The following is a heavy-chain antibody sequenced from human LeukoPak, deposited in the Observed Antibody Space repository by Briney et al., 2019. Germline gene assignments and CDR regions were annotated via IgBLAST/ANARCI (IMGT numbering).Heavy chain of an antibody. J-gene: IGHJ4*02. V-gene: IGHV3-21*01. Sequence: GGSLRLSCAASGFIFSTYEMNWVRQAPGKGLEWVSSISSSSSYIYYADSVKGRFTISRDNAKNSPYLQMNSLRAEDTAVYYCARDSDYGDYFGYWGQGTLVTVSS. CDR3: ARDSDYGDYFGY. CDR1: GFIFSTYE. CDR2: ISSSSSYI. D-gene: IGHD4-17*01.